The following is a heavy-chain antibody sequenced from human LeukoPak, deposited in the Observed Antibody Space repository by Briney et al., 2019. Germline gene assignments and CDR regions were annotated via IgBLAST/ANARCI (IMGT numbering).Heavy chain of an antibody. J-gene: IGHJ4*02. CDR1: GASIRNLSYY. CDR2: TYYNGDI. Sequence: PSETLSLTCTVSGASIRNLSYYWAWIRRPPGKGLEWVGNTYYNGDIYSNSSLESRLTQSIDTSKNHFSLKLTSATAADTAVYYCARILYDFGDHYIDYWGQGILVTVSS. V-gene: IGHV4-39*02. D-gene: IGHD4-17*01. CDR3: ARILYDFGDHYIDY.